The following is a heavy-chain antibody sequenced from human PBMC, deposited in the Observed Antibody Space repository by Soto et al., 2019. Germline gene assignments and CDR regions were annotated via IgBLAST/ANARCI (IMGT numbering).Heavy chain of an antibody. D-gene: IGHD6-19*01. J-gene: IGHJ5*02. CDR2: ITANGGGT. V-gene: IGHV3-23*01. Sequence: EVQLLESGGDLVQPGGSLRLSCAASGFTFSNSAMTWVRQAPGKGLEWVSSITANGGGTYHADSGRCRFTISRDNSENTLYLELNSLRAEDTAVYYCAKQGASGWYWSWGQGTLVTVSS. CDR1: GFTFSNSA. CDR3: AKQGASGWYWS.